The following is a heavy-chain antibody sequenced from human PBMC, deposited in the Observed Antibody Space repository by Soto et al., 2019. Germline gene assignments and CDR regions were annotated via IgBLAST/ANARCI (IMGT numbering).Heavy chain of an antibody. D-gene: IGHD6-13*01. CDR1: GYSFTTYW. CDR3: ARPRSSSRNYYGMDV. Sequence: GESLKISCKGSGYSFTTYWIGWVRQMPGKGLECMGIVYPGDSDTRYSPSFQGQVTISADKSISTAYLQWSSLKASDTAMYYCARPRSSSRNYYGMDVWGQGTTVTVSS. J-gene: IGHJ6*02. V-gene: IGHV5-51*01. CDR2: VYPGDSDT.